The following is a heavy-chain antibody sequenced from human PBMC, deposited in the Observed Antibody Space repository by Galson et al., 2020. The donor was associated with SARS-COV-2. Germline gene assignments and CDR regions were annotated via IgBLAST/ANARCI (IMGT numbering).Heavy chain of an antibody. V-gene: IGHV3-21*01. Sequence: LSLTCAASGFTFSSYSMNWVRQAPGKGLEWVSSISSSSSYIYYADSVKGRFTISRDNAKNSLYLQMNSLRAEDTAVYYCARGRHYYDSSGPLDYWGQGTLVTVSS. CDR3: ARGRHYYDSSGPLDY. D-gene: IGHD3-22*01. J-gene: IGHJ4*02. CDR2: ISSSSSYI. CDR1: GFTFSSYS.